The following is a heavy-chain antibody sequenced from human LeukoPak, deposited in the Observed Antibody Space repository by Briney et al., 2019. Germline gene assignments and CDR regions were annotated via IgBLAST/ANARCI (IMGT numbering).Heavy chain of an antibody. V-gene: IGHV4-34*01. CDR3: ASSNHFWSGYYLLDY. CDR1: GGSFTGYY. Sequence: KPSETLSLTCAVYGGSFTGYYWSWIRQPPGKGLEWIGEIDHSGSTNYSPSLKSRVTISVDTSKNQFSLELSSVTAADTAVYYCASSNHFWSGYYLLDYWGQGTLVTVSS. CDR2: IDHSGST. J-gene: IGHJ4*02. D-gene: IGHD3-3*02.